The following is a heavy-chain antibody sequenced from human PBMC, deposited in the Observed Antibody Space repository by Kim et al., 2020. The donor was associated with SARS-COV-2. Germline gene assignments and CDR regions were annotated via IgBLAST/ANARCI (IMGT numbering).Heavy chain of an antibody. J-gene: IGHJ4*02. V-gene: IGHV4-31*02. CDR3: ARSRWRGSSDY. CDR2: T. Sequence: TYYNPSLKSRVTISVDTSKNQFSLKLSSVTAADTAVYYCARSRWRGSSDYWGQGTLVTVSS. D-gene: IGHD1-26*01.